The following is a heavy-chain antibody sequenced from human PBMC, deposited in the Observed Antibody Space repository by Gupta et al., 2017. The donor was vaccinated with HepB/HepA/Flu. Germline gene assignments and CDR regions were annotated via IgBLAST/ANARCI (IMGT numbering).Heavy chain of an antibody. J-gene: IGHJ4*02. CDR3: ASWGGNSHY. D-gene: IGHD3-16*01. V-gene: IGHV3-7*01. CDR2: INPGGSDK. CDR1: GFTFNVHY. Sequence: EVQLVESGGDLVQPGGARRLCCSGSGFTFNVHYINWVRQSPGKGLEWVAIINPGGSDKQYIDSVKGRFTISRDNAKNSVYLQMDSLRAEDTAVYYCASWGGNSHYWGQGTLVTVSS.